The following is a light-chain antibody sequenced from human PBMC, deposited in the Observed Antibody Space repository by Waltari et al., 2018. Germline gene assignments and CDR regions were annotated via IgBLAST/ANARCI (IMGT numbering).Light chain of an antibody. CDR3: QQYNNYTPKT. CDR2: KAS. V-gene: IGKV1-5*01. CDR1: QSISNW. J-gene: IGKJ1*01. Sequence: IQVTQSPSTLSASVGDRVTITCRATQSISNWLAWYQQKPGKAPKLLVYKASTLESGVQSRFSGIGSGTEFTLTISSLQPDDFATYFCQQYNNYTPKTFGQGTKVDIK.